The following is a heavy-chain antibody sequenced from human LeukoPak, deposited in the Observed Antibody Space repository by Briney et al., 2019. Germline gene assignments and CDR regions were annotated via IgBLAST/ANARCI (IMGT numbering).Heavy chain of an antibody. Sequence: GESLKISCKGSGYSFTKYWIGWVRQMPGKGLEWMGIIYPGDSDTRHSPSFQGQVTISADKSITSAYLQWNSLKASDTAMYYCARRVTVGGTFDYWGQGTLVTVSS. J-gene: IGHJ4*02. CDR1: GYSFTKYW. V-gene: IGHV5-51*01. CDR2: IYPGDSDT. D-gene: IGHD2-15*01. CDR3: ARRVTVGGTFDY.